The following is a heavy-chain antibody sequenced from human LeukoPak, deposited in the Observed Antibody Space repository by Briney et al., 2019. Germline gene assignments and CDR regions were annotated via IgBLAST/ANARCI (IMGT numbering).Heavy chain of an antibody. CDR1: GFTFSSYS. D-gene: IGHD5-18*01. V-gene: IGHV3-48*02. CDR3: ARGEGAWIQLWPDAFDI. Sequence: GGSLRLSCAASGFTFSSYSMNWVRQAPRKGLEWVSHISSSSSIVYYADSVKGRFTISRDNAKNSLYLQMNSLRDEDTAVYYCARGEGAWIQLWPDAFDIWGQGTMVTVSS. CDR2: ISSSSSIV. J-gene: IGHJ3*02.